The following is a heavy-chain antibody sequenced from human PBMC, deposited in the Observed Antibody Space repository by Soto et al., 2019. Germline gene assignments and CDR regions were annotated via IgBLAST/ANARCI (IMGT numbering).Heavy chain of an antibody. Sequence: QVQLQQWGAGLLKPSETLSLTCAVYGGSFSGYYWSWIRQPPGKGLEWIGEINHSGSTNYNPSLKSRVTISVDTSKNQFSLKLSSVTAADTAVYYCARGKSAGSGSSLSAFDIWGQGTMVTVSS. D-gene: IGHD3-10*01. CDR2: INHSGST. CDR1: GGSFSGYY. CDR3: ARGKSAGSGSSLSAFDI. J-gene: IGHJ3*02. V-gene: IGHV4-34*01.